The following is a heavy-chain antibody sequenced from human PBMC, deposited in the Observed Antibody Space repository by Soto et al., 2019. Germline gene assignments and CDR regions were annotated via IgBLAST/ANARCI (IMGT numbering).Heavy chain of an antibody. V-gene: IGHV3-33*06. D-gene: IGHD3-3*01. CDR3: AKGTYYDFWSGYTSLRHFDY. Sequence: PGGSLRLSCAASGFTFSGYGMHWVRQAPGKGLEWVAVIWYDGSNKYYADSVKGRFTISRDNSKNTLYLQMNSLRAEDTAVYYCAKGTYYDFWSGYTSLRHFDYRGQGTLVTVSS. J-gene: IGHJ4*02. CDR1: GFTFSGYG. CDR2: IWYDGSNK.